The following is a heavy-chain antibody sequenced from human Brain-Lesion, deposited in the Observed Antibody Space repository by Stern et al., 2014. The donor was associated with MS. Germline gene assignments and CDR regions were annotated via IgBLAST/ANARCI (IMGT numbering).Heavy chain of an antibody. V-gene: IGHV3-7*01. Sequence: VQLVESGGGLVQPGGSLRLSCTASGFTFNSYWMSWVRQAPGKGLEWVANIKEDGSEKYYVESVKGRFTVSRDNAKNSMYLQMKSLRVDDTATYYCARIGYSSSWYSPVGFFQHWGQGTLVTVSS. CDR3: ARIGYSSSWYSPVGFFQH. J-gene: IGHJ1*01. CDR1: GFTFNSYW. CDR2: IKEDGSEK. D-gene: IGHD6-13*01.